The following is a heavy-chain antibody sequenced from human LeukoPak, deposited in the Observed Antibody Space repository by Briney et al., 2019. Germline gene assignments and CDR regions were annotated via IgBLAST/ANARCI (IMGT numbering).Heavy chain of an antibody. CDR1: GFTFSSYT. CDR3: ARKLYSDNSHDAFDI. Sequence: GGSLRLPCAASGFTFSSYTMNWVRQAPGKGLEWVSCISSSSTNIYYADSVKGRFTISRDNAKNSLYLQMNSLRAEDTAVYYCARKLYSDNSHDAFDIWGQGTMVIVSS. V-gene: IGHV3-21*01. CDR2: ISSSSTNI. J-gene: IGHJ3*02. D-gene: IGHD1-26*01.